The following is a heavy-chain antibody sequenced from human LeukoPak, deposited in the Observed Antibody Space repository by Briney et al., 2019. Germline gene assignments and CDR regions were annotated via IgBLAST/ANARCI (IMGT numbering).Heavy chain of an antibody. D-gene: IGHD2-2*01. CDR1: GYSFTSHW. CDR2: IYPGDSDT. V-gene: IGHV5-51*01. J-gene: IGHJ5*02. Sequence: GESLKISCKGSGYSFTSHWIGWVRQMPGKGLEWMGIIYPGDSDTRYSPSFQGQVTISADKSISTAYLQWSSLKASDTAMYYCARHPGAICSTTTCYSWFDPWGQGTLVTVSS. CDR3: ARHPGAICSTTTCYSWFDP.